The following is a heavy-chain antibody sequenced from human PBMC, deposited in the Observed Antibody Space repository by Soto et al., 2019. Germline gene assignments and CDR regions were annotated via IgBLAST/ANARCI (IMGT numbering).Heavy chain of an antibody. CDR2: IYYSGST. CDR3: ARDYYGDYIDY. CDR1: GGSISSYY. J-gene: IGHJ4*02. V-gene: IGHV4-59*01. Sequence: SQTLSLTCTVSGGSISSYYWSWIRQPPGKGLEWIGYIYYSGSTNYNPSLKSRVTISVDTSKNQFSLKLSSVTAADTAVYYCARDYYGDYIDYWGQGTLVTVSS. D-gene: IGHD4-17*01.